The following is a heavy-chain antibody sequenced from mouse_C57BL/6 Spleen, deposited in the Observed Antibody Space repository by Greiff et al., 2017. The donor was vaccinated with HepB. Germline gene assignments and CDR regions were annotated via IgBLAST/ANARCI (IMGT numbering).Heavy chain of an antibody. CDR1: GFNIKNTY. V-gene: IGHV14-3*01. J-gene: IGHJ2*01. D-gene: IGHD1-1*01. Sequence: EVQLVESVAELVRPGASVKLSCTASGFNIKNTYMHWVKQRPEQGLEWIGRIDPANGNTKYAPKFQGKATITADTSSNTAYLQLSSLTSEDTAIYYCSRPVSRITTVVATDYWGQGTTLTVSS. CDR3: SRPVSRITTVVATDY. CDR2: IDPANGNT.